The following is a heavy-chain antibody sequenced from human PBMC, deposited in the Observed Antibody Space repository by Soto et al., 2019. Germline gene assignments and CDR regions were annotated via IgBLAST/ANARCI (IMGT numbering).Heavy chain of an antibody. Sequence: QVQLVQSGAEVKKPGASVKVSCKASGYTFTSYDINLVRQATGQGLEWIGWMNTNSGNTGYAQKCQGPVTMTMNTTIRTAYIELSSLRSEDTAVYYFARARVTAKSYYYYYINVWAKGATVTVSS. V-gene: IGHV1-8*01. CDR3: ARARVTAKSYYYYYINV. D-gene: IGHD2-21*02. J-gene: IGHJ6*03. CDR2: MNTNSGNT. CDR1: GYTFTSYD.